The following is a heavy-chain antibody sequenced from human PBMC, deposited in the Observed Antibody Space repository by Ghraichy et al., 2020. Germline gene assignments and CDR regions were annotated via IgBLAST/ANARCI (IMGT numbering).Heavy chain of an antibody. CDR2: INHSGST. D-gene: IGHD2-2*01. CDR3: ARGYRRGPAARLSPNWFDP. J-gene: IGHJ5*02. V-gene: IGHV4-34*01. Sequence: TLNISCAVYGGSFSGYYWSWIRQPPGKGLEWIGEINHSGSTNYNPSLKSRVTISVDTSKNQFSLKLSSVTAADTAVYYCARGYRRGPAARLSPNWFDPWGQGTLVTVSS. CDR1: GGSFSGYY.